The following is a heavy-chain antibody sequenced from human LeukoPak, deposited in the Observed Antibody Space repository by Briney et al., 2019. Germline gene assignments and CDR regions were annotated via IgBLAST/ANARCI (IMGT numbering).Heavy chain of an antibody. CDR3: ARDSGSRPFGY. Sequence: SETLSLTCTVSGGSIGSSSYYWGWIRQPPGKGLEWIGSIYYSGSTYYNPSLKSRVTISVDTSKNQFSLKLSSVTAADTAVYYCARDSGSRPFGYWGQGTLVTVSS. V-gene: IGHV4-39*07. D-gene: IGHD1-26*01. CDR2: IYYSGST. CDR1: GGSIGSSSYY. J-gene: IGHJ4*02.